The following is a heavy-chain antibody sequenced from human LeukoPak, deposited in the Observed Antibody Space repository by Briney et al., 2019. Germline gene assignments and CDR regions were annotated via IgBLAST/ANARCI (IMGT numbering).Heavy chain of an antibody. CDR3: AKDGVLYCSSTSCPPYYYYYYMDV. J-gene: IGHJ6*03. Sequence: GGSLRLSCAASGFTFSSYAMHWVRQAPGKGLEWVAVISYDGSNKYYADSVKGRFTISRDNSKNTLYLQMNSLRAEDTAVYYCAKDGVLYCSSTSCPPYYYYYYMDVWGKGTTVTVSS. D-gene: IGHD2-2*01. V-gene: IGHV3-30-3*01. CDR2: ISYDGSNK. CDR1: GFTFSSYA.